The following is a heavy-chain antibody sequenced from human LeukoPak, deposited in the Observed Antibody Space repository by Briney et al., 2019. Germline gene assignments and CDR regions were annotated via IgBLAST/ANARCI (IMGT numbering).Heavy chain of an antibody. V-gene: IGHV6-1*01. Sequence: SQTLSLTCGVSGTSVYVKSASWNWIRQSPSSGLEWLGRTYYRSKWFTDYAVSVRGRVTINADTANNQFSLQLSAVTPEDTALYYCTRDSGSYYGHFDSWGQGTLVTVSS. CDR2: TYYRSKWFT. D-gene: IGHD1-26*01. CDR1: GTSVYVKSAS. J-gene: IGHJ4*02. CDR3: TRDSGSYYGHFDS.